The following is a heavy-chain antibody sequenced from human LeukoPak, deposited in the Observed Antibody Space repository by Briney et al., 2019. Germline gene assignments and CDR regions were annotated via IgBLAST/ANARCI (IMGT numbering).Heavy chain of an antibody. CDR3: ARGGYYVLDY. Sequence: SETLSLTCTVSGGSISSGGYYWSWIRQHPGKGLEWIGYIYYSGSTYYNPSLKSRVTISVDTSKNQFSLKLSSVTAADTAVYYCARGGYYVLDYWGQGTLVTVSS. V-gene: IGHV4-31*03. CDR2: IYYSGST. CDR1: GGSISSGGYY. J-gene: IGHJ4*02. D-gene: IGHD3-10*02.